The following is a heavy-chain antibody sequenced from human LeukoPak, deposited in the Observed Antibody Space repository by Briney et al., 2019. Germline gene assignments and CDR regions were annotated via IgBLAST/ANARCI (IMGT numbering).Heavy chain of an antibody. CDR3: TKGQGYSSSDNYFDP. J-gene: IGHJ5*02. V-gene: IGHV3-23*01. CDR2: LSGSGAST. D-gene: IGHD6-13*01. Sequence: GGSLKLSCVASGFTFGDYAMSWVRQAPGKGLEWVSGLSGSGASTFYADSAKGRFTITRDNSKHTVSLQMDSLRAEDAATYYCTKGQGYSSSDNYFDPWGQGTLVTVSS. CDR1: GFTFGDYA.